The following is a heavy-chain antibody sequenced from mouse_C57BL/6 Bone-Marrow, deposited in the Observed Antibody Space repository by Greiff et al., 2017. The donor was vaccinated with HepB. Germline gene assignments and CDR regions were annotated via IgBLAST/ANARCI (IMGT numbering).Heavy chain of an antibody. J-gene: IGHJ4*01. Sequence: QVQLKQPGAELVKPGASVKVSCKASGYTFTSYWMHWVKQRPGQGLEWIGRIHPSDSDTNYNQKFKGKATLTVDKSSSTAYMQLSSLTSEDSAVYYCAIGDYYGSLYAMDYWGQGTSVTVSS. CDR2: IHPSDSDT. CDR3: AIGDYYGSLYAMDY. D-gene: IGHD1-1*01. V-gene: IGHV1-74*01. CDR1: GYTFTSYW.